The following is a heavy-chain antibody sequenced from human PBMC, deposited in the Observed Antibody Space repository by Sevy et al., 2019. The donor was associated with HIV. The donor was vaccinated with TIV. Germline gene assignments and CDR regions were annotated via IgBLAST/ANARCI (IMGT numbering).Heavy chain of an antibody. CDR3: VKSLEYCTNGVCGYSDY. V-gene: IGHV3-23*01. D-gene: IGHD2-8*01. Sequence: GGSLRLSCAASGFTFSNYAMTWVRQAPGKGLEWVSGISGSGGSTNYADSVKGRFTISRDNSKNTLYLQMNSLRAEDTAVYYCVKSLEYCTNGVCGYSDYWGQGTLVTVSS. J-gene: IGHJ4*02. CDR1: GFTFSNYA. CDR2: ISGSGGST.